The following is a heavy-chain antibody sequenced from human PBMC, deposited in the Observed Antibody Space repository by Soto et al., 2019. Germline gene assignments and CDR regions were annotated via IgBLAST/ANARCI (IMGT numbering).Heavy chain of an antibody. CDR1: GFTFSSYA. CDR3: ARDDYGDSKPVH. D-gene: IGHD4-17*01. Sequence: QVQLVESGGGVVQPGRSLRLSCAASGFTFSSYAMHWVRQAPGKGLEWVAVISYDGSNKYYADSVKGRFTISRDNSKNTLYLQMNSLRAEDTAVYYCARDDYGDSKPVHWGQGTLVTVSS. J-gene: IGHJ4*02. CDR2: ISYDGSNK. V-gene: IGHV3-30-3*01.